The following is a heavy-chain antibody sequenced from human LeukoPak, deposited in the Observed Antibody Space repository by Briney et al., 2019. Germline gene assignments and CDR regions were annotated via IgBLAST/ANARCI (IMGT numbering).Heavy chain of an antibody. V-gene: IGHV3-23*01. CDR2: ISGSGGST. CDR1: GFTFSSYA. Sequence: GGSLRLSCAASGFTFSSYAMSWVRQAPGKGLEWVSAISGSGGSTYYADSVKGRFAISRDNSKNTLYLQMNSLRAEDTAVYYCAKDGESSGWVTGDAFDIWGQGTMVTVSS. D-gene: IGHD6-19*01. CDR3: AKDGESSGWVTGDAFDI. J-gene: IGHJ3*02.